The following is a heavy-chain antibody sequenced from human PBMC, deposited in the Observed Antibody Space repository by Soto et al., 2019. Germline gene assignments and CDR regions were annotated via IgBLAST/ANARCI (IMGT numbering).Heavy chain of an antibody. D-gene: IGHD2-2*01. CDR3: ARVEDSTSCGFAFDI. CDR2: ISAYNGNT. V-gene: IGHV1-18*01. J-gene: IGHJ3*02. Sequence: ASVKVSCKASGYTFTSYGISWVRQAPGQGLEWMGWISAYNGNTNYAQKLQGRVTMTTDTSTSTAYMELRSLRSDDTAVYYCARVEDSTSCGFAFDIWGQGTMVTVSS. CDR1: GYTFTSYG.